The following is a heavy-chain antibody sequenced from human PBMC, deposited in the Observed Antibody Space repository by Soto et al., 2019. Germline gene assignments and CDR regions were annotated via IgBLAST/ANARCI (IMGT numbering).Heavy chain of an antibody. CDR2: ISVYNGNK. CDR1: GYTFNNYG. CDR3: ARVAITLIRGLKVDFYSMDV. D-gene: IGHD3-10*01. V-gene: IGHV1-18*01. J-gene: IGHJ6*02. Sequence: QLVQSGGEVKEPGASVQVSCKASGYTFNNYGITWVRQAPGQGLEWLGWISVYNGNKNYAKKAQGRVSMTADTSTSTDHMELRSLQSDDTAVYFCARVAITLIRGLKVDFYSMDVWGQGTTVTVSS.